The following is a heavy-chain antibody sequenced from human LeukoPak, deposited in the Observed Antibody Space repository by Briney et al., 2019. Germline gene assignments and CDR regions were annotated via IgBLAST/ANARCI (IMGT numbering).Heavy chain of an antibody. CDR1: GGSFSGYY. CDR3: ASRYCTNGVRSSYFDY. CDR2: INHSGST. D-gene: IGHD2-8*01. V-gene: IGHV4-34*01. J-gene: IGHJ4*02. Sequence: SETLSLTCAVYGGSFSGYYWSWIRQPPGKGLEWIGEINHSGSTNYNPSLKSRVTISVDTSKNQFSLKLSTVTAADTAVYYCASRYCTNGVRSSYFDYWGQGTLVTVSS.